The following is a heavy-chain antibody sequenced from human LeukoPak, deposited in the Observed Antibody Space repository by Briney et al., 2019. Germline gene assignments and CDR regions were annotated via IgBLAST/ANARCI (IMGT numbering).Heavy chain of an antibody. CDR3: AKSLPAARYYFDS. V-gene: IGHV3-30*18. J-gene: IGHJ4*02. Sequence: PGGSLRHSCAASGFTFSRNAMHWVRQAPGKGLEWVALISYDGSSESYGDSVKGRFTISRGNSKNTLYLQMNSLRAEDTAVYYCAKSLPAARYYFDSWGQGTLVTVSS. CDR2: ISYDGSSE. CDR1: GFTFSRNA. D-gene: IGHD6-6*01.